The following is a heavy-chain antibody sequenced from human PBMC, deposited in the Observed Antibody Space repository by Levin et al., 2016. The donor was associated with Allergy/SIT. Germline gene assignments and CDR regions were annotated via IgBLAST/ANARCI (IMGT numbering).Heavy chain of an antibody. V-gene: IGHV1-46*03. CDR2: INPSGGST. Sequence: ASVKVSCKASGYSFTSYYMHWVRQAPGQGLEWMGIINPSGGSTSYAQKFQGRVTMTRDTSTSTVYMELSSLRSEDTAVYYCARAVTLGLLGYYYYGMDVWGQGTTVTVSS. D-gene: IGHD2-21*01. J-gene: IGHJ6*02. CDR3: ARAVTLGLLGYYYYGMDV. CDR1: GYSFTSYY.